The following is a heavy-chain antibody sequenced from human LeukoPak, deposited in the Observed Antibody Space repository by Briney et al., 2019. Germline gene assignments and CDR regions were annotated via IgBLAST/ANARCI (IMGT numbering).Heavy chain of an antibody. V-gene: IGHV1-18*01. CDR2: ISPYNGKT. CDR3: ATGGSNWNYQYYFEY. J-gene: IGHJ4*02. Sequence: ASVKVSCKTSGYTFTNYGINWVRQAPGQGLEWMGWISPYNGKTEFAQKFQGRVTMTTDTSTTTVYMELRSLRSDDTAVYYCATGGSNWNYQYYFEYWGQGTLVTVS. CDR1: GYTFTNYG. D-gene: IGHD1-7*01.